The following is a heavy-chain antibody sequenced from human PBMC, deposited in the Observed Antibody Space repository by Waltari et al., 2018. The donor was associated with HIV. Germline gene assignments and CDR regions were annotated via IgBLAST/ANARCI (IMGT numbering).Heavy chain of an antibody. J-gene: IGHJ5*02. V-gene: IGHV1-3*01. Sequence: QVQLVQSGAEVKKPGASVKVSCKASGYTFTSYAMHWVRKAPGQRLEWMGWINAGNGNTKYSQKFQGRVTITRDTSASTAYMELSSLRSEDTAVYYCARVVGARSTSCYTCWFDPWGQGTLVTVSS. CDR3: ARVVGARSTSCYTCWFDP. CDR2: INAGNGNT. CDR1: GYTFTSYA. D-gene: IGHD2-2*02.